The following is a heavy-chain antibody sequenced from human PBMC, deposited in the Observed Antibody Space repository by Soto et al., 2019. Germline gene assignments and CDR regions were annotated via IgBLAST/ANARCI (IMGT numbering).Heavy chain of an antibody. Sequence: GGSLRLSCAASGFTFSSYAMSWVRQAPGKGLEWVSAISGSGGSTYHADSVKGRFTISRDNSKNTLYLQMNSLRAEDTAVYYCARRGPMVRGAMGGSYYYGMDVWGQGTTVTVSS. CDR1: GFTFSSYA. CDR3: ARRGPMVRGAMGGSYYYGMDV. V-gene: IGHV3-23*01. D-gene: IGHD3-10*01. J-gene: IGHJ6*02. CDR2: ISGSGGST.